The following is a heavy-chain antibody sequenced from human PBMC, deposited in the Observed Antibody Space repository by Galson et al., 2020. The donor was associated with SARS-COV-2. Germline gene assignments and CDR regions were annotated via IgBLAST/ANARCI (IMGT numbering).Heavy chain of an antibody. CDR1: GFTFSSYG. CDR2: IWYDGSNK. V-gene: IGHV3-33*06. CDR3: AKSNGGGASYYYYGMDV. D-gene: IGHD1-26*01. Sequence: GGSLRLSCAASGFTFSSYGMHWVRQAPGKGLEWVAVIWYDGSNKYYADSVKGRFTISRDNSKNTLYLQMNSLRAEDTAVYYCAKSNGGGASYYYYGMDVWGHGTTVTVSS. J-gene: IGHJ6*02.